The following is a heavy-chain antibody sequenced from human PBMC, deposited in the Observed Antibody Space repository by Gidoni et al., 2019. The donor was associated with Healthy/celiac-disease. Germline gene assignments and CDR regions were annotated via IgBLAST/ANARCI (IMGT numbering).Heavy chain of an antibody. CDR2: ISSSSSYI. CDR3: ARDEPRDSSGWYALEQYYYYGMDV. V-gene: IGHV3-21*01. J-gene: IGHJ6*02. D-gene: IGHD6-19*01. Sequence: EVQLVESGGGLVKPGGSLRLSCAASGFTFSSYSMNWVRQAPGKGLEWVSPISSSSSYIYYADSVKGRFTISRDNAKNSLYLQMNSLRAEDTAVYYCARDEPRDSSGWYALEQYYYYGMDVWGQGTTVTVSS. CDR1: GFTFSSYS.